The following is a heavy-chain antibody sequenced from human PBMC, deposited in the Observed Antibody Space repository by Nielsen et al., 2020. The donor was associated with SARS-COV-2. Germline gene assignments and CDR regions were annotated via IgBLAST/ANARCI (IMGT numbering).Heavy chain of an antibody. CDR1: GDSIGSSNW. D-gene: IGHD7-27*01. CDR2: IYHSGNT. V-gene: IGHV4-4*02. CDR3: ARDDDNWGSLAY. J-gene: IGHJ4*02. Sequence: GSLRLSCAVSGDSIGSSNWWSWVRQPPGKGLEWIGEIYHSGNTNYNPSLKSRVTISVDKSKNQFSLKLSSVTAADTAVYYCARDDDNWGSLAYWGQGTLVTVSS.